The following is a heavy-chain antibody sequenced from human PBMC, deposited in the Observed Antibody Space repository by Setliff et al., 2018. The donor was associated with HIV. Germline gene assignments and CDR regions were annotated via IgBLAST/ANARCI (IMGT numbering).Heavy chain of an antibody. CDR1: GGSISSGDYY. V-gene: IGHV4-30-4*08. D-gene: IGHD3-10*01. J-gene: IGHJ2*01. CDR3: ARETNASGSLPAYWYFDL. Sequence: PSETLSLTCTVSGGSISSGDYYWTWIRQPPGKGLEWIGYIYNSGSTYYEPSLRCRVTISIDRSKNQFSLKLNSVPAADTAVYYCARETNASGSLPAYWYFDLWGRGTLVTVSS. CDR2: IYNSGST.